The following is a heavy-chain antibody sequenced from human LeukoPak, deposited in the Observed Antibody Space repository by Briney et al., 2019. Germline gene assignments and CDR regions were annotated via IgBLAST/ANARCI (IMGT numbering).Heavy chain of an antibody. CDR1: GGSISSYY. Sequence: PSETLSLTCTVSGGSISSYYWSWIRQPPGKGLEWIGYIYYSGSTNYNPSLKSRVTISVDTSKNQFSLKLSSVTAADTAVYYCARGGTVAIRDAFDIWGQGTMVTVSS. CDR3: ARGGTVAIRDAFDI. CDR2: IYYSGST. D-gene: IGHD2-21*01. V-gene: IGHV4-59*01. J-gene: IGHJ3*02.